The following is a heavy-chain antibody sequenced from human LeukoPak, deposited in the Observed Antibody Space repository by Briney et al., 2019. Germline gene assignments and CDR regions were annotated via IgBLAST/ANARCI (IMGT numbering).Heavy chain of an antibody. D-gene: IGHD3-3*01. CDR3: ARNTYYDFWSVPPPYYYYMDV. Sequence: GASVKVSCKASGYTFTGYYMHWVRQAPGQGLEWMGWMNPNSGNTGYAQKFQGRVTITRNTSISTAYMELSSLRSEDTAVYYCARNTYYDFWSVPPPYYYYMDVWGKGTTVTVSS. CDR2: MNPNSGNT. CDR1: GYTFTGYY. J-gene: IGHJ6*03. V-gene: IGHV1-8*03.